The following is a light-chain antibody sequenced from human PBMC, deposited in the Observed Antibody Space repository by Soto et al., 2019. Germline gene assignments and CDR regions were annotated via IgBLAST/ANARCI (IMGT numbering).Light chain of an antibody. CDR1: SSDIGSYDH. J-gene: IGLJ1*01. Sequence: QSVLTQPASVSGSPGQSITISCSGTSSDIGSYDHVAWYQQFPGKSPKLIIYAVSDRPSGVSNRFSGSRSGNTASLTISGLQAEDEADYYCGSYTDSSNYVFGTGTKVTVL. CDR2: AVS. V-gene: IGLV2-14*03. CDR3: GSYTDSSNYV.